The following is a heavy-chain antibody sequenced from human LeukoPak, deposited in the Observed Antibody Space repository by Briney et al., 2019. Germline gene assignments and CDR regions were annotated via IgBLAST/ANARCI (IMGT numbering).Heavy chain of an antibody. D-gene: IGHD3-9*01. CDR3: AEERNSADILTPSCRDFFDF. V-gene: IGHV3-23*01. CDR2: ISGSGGST. J-gene: IGHJ4*02. CDR1: GFTFSSYA. Sequence: PGGSLRLSCAASGFTFSSYAMSWVRQAPGKGLEWVSAISGSGGSTYYADSVKGRFTISRDNSKNTLYLQINCERGDGTALFYCAEERNSADILTPSCRDFFDFWGQGTLVTVSS.